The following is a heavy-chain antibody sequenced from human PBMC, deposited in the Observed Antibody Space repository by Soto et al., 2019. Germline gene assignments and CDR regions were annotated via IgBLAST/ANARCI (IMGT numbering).Heavy chain of an antibody. J-gene: IGHJ4*02. Sequence: SVKVSCKASGFTFTSSAVQWVRQARGQRLEWIGWIVVGSGNTNYAQKFQERVTITRDMSTSTAYMELSSLRSEDTAVYYCAADSLYGDYVNFDYWGQGTLVTVYS. CDR2: IVVGSGNT. CDR1: GFTFTSSA. CDR3: AADSLYGDYVNFDY. D-gene: IGHD4-17*01. V-gene: IGHV1-58*01.